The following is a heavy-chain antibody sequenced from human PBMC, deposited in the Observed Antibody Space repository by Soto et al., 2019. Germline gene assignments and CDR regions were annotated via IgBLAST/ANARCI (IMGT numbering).Heavy chain of an antibody. D-gene: IGHD5-18*01. CDR3: ARDREGYSDGGRNNWFGP. Sequence: QGQLVQSGAEVKKPGSSVKVSCKSSGGTFSSYAISWVRQAPGQGLEWLGGIIPIFGTANYAQKFQGRVTITADESTSTAYMELSSLRSEDTAEYYCARDREGYSDGGRNNWFGPWGQGTLVTVSS. J-gene: IGHJ5*02. CDR2: IIPIFGTA. V-gene: IGHV1-69*01. CDR1: GGTFSSYA.